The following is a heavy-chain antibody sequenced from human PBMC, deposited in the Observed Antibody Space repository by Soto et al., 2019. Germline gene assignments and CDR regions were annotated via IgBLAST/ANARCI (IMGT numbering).Heavy chain of an antibody. V-gene: IGHV1-69*13. D-gene: IGHD3-10*01. Sequence: ASVKVSCKASGGTFSSYAIHWVRQAPGQGLEWMGGIIPMYGPAKYAQRFQGRVTITADESTTTVYMELTSLTSQDTAVYYCARVTSMVRGVIDNWFDPWGPGTLVTVSS. CDR1: GGTFSSYA. CDR3: ARVTSMVRGVIDNWFDP. J-gene: IGHJ5*02. CDR2: IIPMYGPA.